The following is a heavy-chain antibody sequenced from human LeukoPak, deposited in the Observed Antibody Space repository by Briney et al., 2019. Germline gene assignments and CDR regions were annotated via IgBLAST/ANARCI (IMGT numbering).Heavy chain of an antibody. J-gene: IGHJ5*02. CDR2: LYHGGST. D-gene: IGHD1-26*01. V-gene: IGHV3-66*01. Sequence: GGSLRLSCVGSGVIVRSNYMTWVRQAPGKGLEWVSILYHGGSTYYADSVKGRFSISRDTSKNTLYLQMNSLRAEDTAVYYCARSLVVGATYPYHWGQGTLVTVSS. CDR1: GVIVRSNY. CDR3: ARSLVVGATYPYH.